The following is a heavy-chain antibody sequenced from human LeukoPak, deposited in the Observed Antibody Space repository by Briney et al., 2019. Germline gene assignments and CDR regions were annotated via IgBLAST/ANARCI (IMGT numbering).Heavy chain of an antibody. CDR2: INQDGSQK. J-gene: IGHJ2*01. Sequence: GGSLRLSCVASGFTFNSYWMTWVRQAPGKGLEWVASINQDGSQKYYVESLKGRFTISRDNAKNSHYLQMNSLRAEDTAVYYCARKGWYSDLWGRGTLVSVSS. CDR1: GFTFNSYW. CDR3: ARKGWYSDL. V-gene: IGHV3-7*01.